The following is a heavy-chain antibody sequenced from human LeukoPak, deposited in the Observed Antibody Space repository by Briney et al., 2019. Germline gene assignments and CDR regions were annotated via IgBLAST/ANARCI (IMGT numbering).Heavy chain of an antibody. J-gene: IGHJ6*03. Sequence: GGSLRLSCAASGFIFSSHGMNWVRQAPGKGLEWVSGVSPSGYITYYADSVKGRFTISRDNAKNTLYLQMNSLRAEDTAVYYCAKSTRGYYYMDVWGKGTTVTVSS. V-gene: IGHV3-23*01. CDR2: VSPSGYIT. CDR3: AKSTRGYYYMDV. CDR1: GFIFSSHG.